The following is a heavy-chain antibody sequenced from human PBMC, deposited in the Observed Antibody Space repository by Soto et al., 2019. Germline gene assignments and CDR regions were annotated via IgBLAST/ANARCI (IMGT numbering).Heavy chain of an antibody. Sequence: SETLSLSCTVCGGSISSYYWGWFRQPPGKGLEWIGYIYYSGSTNYNPSLKSRVTISVDTSKNQFSLKLSSVTAADTAVYYCAREWRGFGSSYYFDYWGQGTLVTVSS. CDR3: AREWRGFGSSYYFDY. CDR1: GGSISSYY. CDR2: IYYSGST. J-gene: IGHJ4*02. V-gene: IGHV4-59*01. D-gene: IGHD3-10*01.